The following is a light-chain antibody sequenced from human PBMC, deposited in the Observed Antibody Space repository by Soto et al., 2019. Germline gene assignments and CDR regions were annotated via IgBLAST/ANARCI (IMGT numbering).Light chain of an antibody. CDR1: RSVTSNY. J-gene: IGKJ1*01. Sequence: EIVLTQSPGTLSLSPGERATLSCRASRSVTSNYLAWYQQKPGQAPRLLIYAASRRAPGIPDRFSASGSGTDFTLTISRLEPEDFAVYFCQQYGTSPPWTFGQGAKVDIK. CDR3: QQYGTSPPWT. V-gene: IGKV3-20*01. CDR2: AAS.